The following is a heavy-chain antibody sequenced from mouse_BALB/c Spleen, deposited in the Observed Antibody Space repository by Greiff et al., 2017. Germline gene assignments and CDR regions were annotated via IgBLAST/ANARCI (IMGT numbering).Heavy chain of an antibody. CDR1: GYAFTSYN. CDR2: IDPYNGGT. CDR3: ARRDHYYRYDVAAY. J-gene: IGHJ3*01. V-gene: IGHV1S135*01. D-gene: IGHD2-14*01. Sequence: LQESGPELVKPGASVKVSCKASGYAFTSYNMYWVKQSHGKSLEWIGYIDPYNGGTSYNQKFKGKATLTVDKSSSTAYMHLNSLTSEDSAVYYCARRDHYYRYDVAAYWGQGTLVTVSA.